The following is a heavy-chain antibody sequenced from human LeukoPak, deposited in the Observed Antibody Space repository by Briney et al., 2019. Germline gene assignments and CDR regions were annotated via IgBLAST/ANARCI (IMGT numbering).Heavy chain of an antibody. Sequence: SSETRSLTCTVSGGSISSYYWSWIRQPPGKGLEWIGYIYYSGSTNYNPSLKSRVTISVDTSKNQFSLKLSSVTAADTAVYYCASSMYSSSSPDYWGQGTLVTVSS. D-gene: IGHD6-6*01. CDR1: GGSISSYY. J-gene: IGHJ4*02. CDR3: ASSMYSSSSPDY. V-gene: IGHV4-59*01. CDR2: IYYSGST.